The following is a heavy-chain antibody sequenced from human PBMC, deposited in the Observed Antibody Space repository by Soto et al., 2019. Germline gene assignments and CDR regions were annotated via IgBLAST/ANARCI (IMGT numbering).Heavy chain of an antibody. V-gene: IGHV1-3*01. CDR2: INAGNGNT. CDR3: ARDVVSDIVVVPAAIWGYMDV. J-gene: IGHJ6*03. D-gene: IGHD2-2*01. Sequence: ASVKVSCKASGYTFTSYAMHWVRQAPGQRLEWMGWINAGNGNTKYSQKFQGRVTITRDTSASTAYMELSSLRSGDTAVYYCARDVVSDIVVVPAAIWGYMDVWGKGTTVTVSS. CDR1: GYTFTSYA.